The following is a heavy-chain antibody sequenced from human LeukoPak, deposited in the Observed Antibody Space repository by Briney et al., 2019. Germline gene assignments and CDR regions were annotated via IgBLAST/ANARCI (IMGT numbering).Heavy chain of an antibody. V-gene: IGHV4-61*02. CDR3: ARELTTVTARYYYYYMDV. D-gene: IGHD4-17*01. J-gene: IGHJ6*03. Sequence: SETLSLTCTVSGGSISSSTYYWSWIRQPAGKGLEWIGRIYTSGSTNYNPSLKSRVTMSVDTSKNQFSLKLSSVTAADTAVYYCARELTTVTARYYYYYMDVWGKGTTVTVSS. CDR1: GGSISSSTYY. CDR2: IYTSGST.